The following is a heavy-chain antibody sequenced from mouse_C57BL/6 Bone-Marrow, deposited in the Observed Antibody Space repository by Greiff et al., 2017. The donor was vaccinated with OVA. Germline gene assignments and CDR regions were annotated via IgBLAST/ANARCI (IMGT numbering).Heavy chain of an antibody. CDR2: IYPGNSDT. CDR3: TRVGDSNGFDY. CDR1: GYTFTSYW. V-gene: IGHV1-5*01. Sequence: VQLQQSGTVLARPGASVKMSCKTSGYTFTSYWMHWVKQRPGQGLEWIGAIYPGNSDTSYNQKFKGKATLTAVTSASTAYMELSSLTNEDSAVYYCTRVGDSNGFDYWGQGTTLTVSS. J-gene: IGHJ2*01. D-gene: IGHD2-5*01.